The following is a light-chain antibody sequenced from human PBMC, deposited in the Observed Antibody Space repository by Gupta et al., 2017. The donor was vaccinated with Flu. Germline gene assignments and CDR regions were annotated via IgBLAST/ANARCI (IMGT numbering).Light chain of an antibody. CDR1: SSDVGRYNL. CDR3: CSYVGGHSWV. Sequence: SITISCTGTSSDVGRYNLVSWYHQYPGKAPRLMIHEVNKRPSGVANRFSGSKSGNTASLTISGLQPGDEADYYCCSYVGGHSWVFGGGTKLTVL. J-gene: IGLJ3*02. CDR2: EVN. V-gene: IGLV2-23*02.